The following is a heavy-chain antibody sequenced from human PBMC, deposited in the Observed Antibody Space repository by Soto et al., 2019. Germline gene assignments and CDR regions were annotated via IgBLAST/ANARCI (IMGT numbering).Heavy chain of an antibody. V-gene: IGHV3-30-3*01. CDR3: ACMEYYDFWSGKL. Sequence: QVQLVESGGGVVQPGRSLRLSCTASGFTFSNYPLHWVRQAPGKGLEWVAVISYDGSNKYYADSAKGRFTISRDNSKNTLNLQMNSLRAEDTAVYYCACMEYYDFWSGKLWGQGTLVTVSS. CDR1: GFTFSNYP. J-gene: IGHJ4*02. D-gene: IGHD3-3*01. CDR2: ISYDGSNK.